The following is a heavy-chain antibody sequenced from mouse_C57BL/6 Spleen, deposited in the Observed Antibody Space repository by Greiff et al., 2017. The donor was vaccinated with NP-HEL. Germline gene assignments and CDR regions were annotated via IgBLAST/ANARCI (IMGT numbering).Heavy chain of an antibody. Sequence: QVQLQQPGAELVKPGASVKLSCKASGYTFTSYWMHWVKQRPGQGLEWIGMIHPNSGSTNYNEKFKSKATLTVDKSSSTAYMQLSSLTSEDSAVYYCARYGYGSWFAYWGQGTLVTVSA. J-gene: IGHJ3*01. CDR1: GYTFTSYW. V-gene: IGHV1-64*01. D-gene: IGHD1-2*01. CDR3: ARYGYGSWFAY. CDR2: IHPNSGST.